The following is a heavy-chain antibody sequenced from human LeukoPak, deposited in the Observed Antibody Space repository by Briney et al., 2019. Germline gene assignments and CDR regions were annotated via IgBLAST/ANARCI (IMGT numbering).Heavy chain of an antibody. CDR1: GGSTINYF. V-gene: IGHV4-4*07. CDR3: ARAEGSGSGAYTLDY. Sequence: SETLSLTCTVSGGSTINYFRSWIRQPAGKGLEWIGHIYSSGTTHYNPSLNNRVTISLDTSKSQFSLHLNSVTAADTAVYYCARAEGSGSGAYTLDYWGQGILVTVSS. J-gene: IGHJ4*02. D-gene: IGHD3-10*01. CDR2: IYSSGTT.